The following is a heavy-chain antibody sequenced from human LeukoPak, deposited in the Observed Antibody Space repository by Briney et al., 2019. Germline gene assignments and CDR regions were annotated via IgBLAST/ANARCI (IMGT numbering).Heavy chain of an antibody. CDR3: AQNGYYFDY. D-gene: IGHD3-22*01. CDR1: GGSFSGYY. V-gene: IGHV4-34*01. CDR2: INHSGTT. Sequence: SETLSLTCAVYGGSFSGYYWSWIRQPPGKGLEWIGEINHSGTTNYNPSLKSRVTISVDTSKNQFSLKLRSVTAADTAVYCCAQNGYYFDYWGQGTLATVSS. J-gene: IGHJ4*02.